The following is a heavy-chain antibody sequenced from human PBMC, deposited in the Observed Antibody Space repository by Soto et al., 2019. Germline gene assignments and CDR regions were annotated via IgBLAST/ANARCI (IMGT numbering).Heavy chain of an antibody. CDR1: GFTFSSYG. CDR3: AKGSDILLWFGELSGYFDY. D-gene: IGHD3-10*01. J-gene: IGHJ4*02. Sequence: GGSLRLSCAASGFTFSSYGMHWVRQAPGKGLEWVAVISYDGSNKYYADSVKGRFTITRDNSKDTLYLQMNSLRAEDTTVDYSAKGSDILLWFGELSGYFDYWGQGTLVTVSS. CDR2: ISYDGSNK. V-gene: IGHV3-30*18.